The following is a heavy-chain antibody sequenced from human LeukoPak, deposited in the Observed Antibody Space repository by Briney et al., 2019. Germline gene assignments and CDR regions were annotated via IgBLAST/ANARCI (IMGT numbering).Heavy chain of an antibody. CDR1: GFTFSSYG. J-gene: IGHJ6*02. V-gene: IGHV3-33*01. D-gene: IGHD2-2*01. Sequence: GGSLRLSCAESGFTFSSYGMHWVRQAPGKGLEWVAVIWYDGSNKYYADSVKGRFTISRDNSKNTLYLQMNGLRAEDTAVYYCARDLGDIVVVPAAPKHYYYGMDVWGQGTTVTVSS. CDR3: ARDLGDIVVVPAAPKHYYYGMDV. CDR2: IWYDGSNK.